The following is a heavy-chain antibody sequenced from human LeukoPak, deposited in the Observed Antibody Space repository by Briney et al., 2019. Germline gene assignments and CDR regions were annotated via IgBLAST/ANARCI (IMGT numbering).Heavy chain of an antibody. D-gene: IGHD2-15*01. CDR1: GFTFSRHP. CDR3: TRDGRVAYEMDV. V-gene: IGHV3-48*01. J-gene: IGHJ6*02. CDR2: ISPGTI. Sequence: GGSLRLSCAASGFTFSRHPMNWVRQAPGKGLEWVSYISPGTIYYADSVKGRFTISRDNAKSSLYLQMNSLRAEDTAVYYCTRDGRVAYEMDVWGQGTTVTVSS.